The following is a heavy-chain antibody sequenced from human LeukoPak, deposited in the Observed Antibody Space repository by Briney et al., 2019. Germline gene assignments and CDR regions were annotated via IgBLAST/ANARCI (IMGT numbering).Heavy chain of an antibody. D-gene: IGHD5/OR15-5a*01. CDR2: INPSGGST. Sequence: ASVKVSCKASGYTFTSYYMHWVRQAPGQGLEWMGMINPSGGSTSYAQKFQGRVTMTRDTSTSTVYMELSSLRSEDTAVYYCARGDHVRIYAESSFDIWGQGTMVTVSS. J-gene: IGHJ3*02. CDR3: ARGDHVRIYAESSFDI. CDR1: GYTFTSYY. V-gene: IGHV1-46*01.